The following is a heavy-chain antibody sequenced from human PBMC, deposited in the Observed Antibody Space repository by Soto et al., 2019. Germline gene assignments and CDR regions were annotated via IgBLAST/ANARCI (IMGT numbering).Heavy chain of an antibody. CDR1: GGTFSSYT. CDR2: IIPILGIA. Sequence: QVQLVQSGAEVKKPGSSVKVSCKASGGTFSSYTISWVRQAPGQGLEWMGRIIPILGIANYAQKFQGRVTLTADKSTSTAYMELSSLRSEDTAVYYCAREGGTGTTDYWGQGTLVTVSS. V-gene: IGHV1-69*08. D-gene: IGHD1-1*01. J-gene: IGHJ4*02. CDR3: AREGGTGTTDY.